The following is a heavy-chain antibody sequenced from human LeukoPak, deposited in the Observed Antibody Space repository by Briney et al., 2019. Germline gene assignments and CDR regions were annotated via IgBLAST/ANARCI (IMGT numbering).Heavy chain of an antibody. D-gene: IGHD6-13*01. J-gene: IGHJ4*02. CDR2: INHSGST. CDR3: ARLPGYSSSWFYFDY. Sequence: SETLSLTCAVYGGSFSGYYWSWIRQPPGKGLEWIGEINHSGSTNYNPSLKSRVTISVDTSKNQFSLKLSSVTAADTAVYYCARLPGYSSSWFYFDYWGQGTLVTVSS. V-gene: IGHV4-34*01. CDR1: GGSFSGYY.